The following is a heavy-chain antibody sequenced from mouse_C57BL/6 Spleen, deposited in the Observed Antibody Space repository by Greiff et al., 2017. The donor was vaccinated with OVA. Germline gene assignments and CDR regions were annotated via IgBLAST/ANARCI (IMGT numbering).Heavy chain of an antibody. Sequence: VQRVESGPELVKPGASVKISCKASGYAFSSSWMNWVKQRPGKGLEWIGRIYPGDGATNYNGQFKGKATLTADKSSSTAYMQLSSLTSEDSAVYFCARPIYYGSSYGYFDVWGTGTTVTVSS. CDR3: ARPIYYGSSYGYFDV. V-gene: IGHV1-82*01. J-gene: IGHJ1*03. D-gene: IGHD1-1*01. CDR1: GYAFSSSW. CDR2: IYPGDGAT.